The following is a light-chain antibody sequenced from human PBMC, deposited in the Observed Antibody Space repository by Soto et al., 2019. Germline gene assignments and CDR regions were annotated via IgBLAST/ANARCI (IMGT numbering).Light chain of an antibody. Sequence: DIQMTQSPPSLSASVGDRVAISCRSSQNILTYVNWFQVKLGSAPKLLIYDASTLQSGVPSRFTGSGSGTEFTLTISNLQPGDFATYFCPQNFSPALSFGGGTKLEI. J-gene: IGKJ4*01. V-gene: IGKV1-39*01. CDR1: QNILTY. CDR2: DAS. CDR3: PQNFSPALS.